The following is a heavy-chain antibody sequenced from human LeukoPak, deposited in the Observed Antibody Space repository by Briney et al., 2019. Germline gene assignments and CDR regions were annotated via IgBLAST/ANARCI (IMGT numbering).Heavy chain of an antibody. CDR2: INHSGST. CDR3: ARHPSITGTTGHTLDY. J-gene: IGHJ4*02. CDR1: GGSFSDYY. V-gene: IGHV4-34*01. D-gene: IGHD1-7*01. Sequence: SETLSLTCAVYGGSFSDYYWSWIRQPPGKGLEWIGEINHSGSTNYNPSLKSRVTISVDTSKNQFSLKLSSVTAADTAVYYCARHPSITGTTGHTLDYWGQGTLVTVSS.